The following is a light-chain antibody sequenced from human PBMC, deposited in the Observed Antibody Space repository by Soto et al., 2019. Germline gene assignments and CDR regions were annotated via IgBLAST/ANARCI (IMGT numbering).Light chain of an antibody. CDR2: DAS. J-gene: IGKJ5*01. CDR1: QSVSSY. Sequence: TQSPATLSVSPGERATLSCRASQSVSSYLAWYQQKPGQAPRLLIYDASNRATGIPARFSGSGSGTDFTLTISSLEPEDFAVYYCQQRSNWPITFGQGTRLEIK. V-gene: IGKV3-11*01. CDR3: QQRSNWPIT.